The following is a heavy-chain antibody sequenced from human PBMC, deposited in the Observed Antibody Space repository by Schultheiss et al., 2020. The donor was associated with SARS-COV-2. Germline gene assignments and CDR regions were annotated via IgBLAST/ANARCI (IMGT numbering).Heavy chain of an antibody. CDR1: GYTFTGYY. V-gene: IGHV1-18*04. Sequence: ASVKVSCKASGYTFTGYYMHWVRQAPGQGLEWMGWISAYNGNTNYAQKLQGRVTMTEDTSTDTAYMELSSLRSEDTAVYYCAKDERLGELSLFDYWGQGTLVTVSS. D-gene: IGHD3-16*02. CDR3: AKDERLGELSLFDY. J-gene: IGHJ4*02. CDR2: ISAYNGNT.